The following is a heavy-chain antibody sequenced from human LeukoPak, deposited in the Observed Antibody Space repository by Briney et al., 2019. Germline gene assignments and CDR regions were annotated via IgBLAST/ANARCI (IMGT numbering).Heavy chain of an antibody. D-gene: IGHD1-26*01. V-gene: IGHV4-39*01. J-gene: IGHJ4*02. CDR3: TRGGELMNF. CDR2: IYYSGST. Sequence: SETLSLTCTVSGGSISSSSYYWGWIRQPPGKGLEWIGSIYYSGSTYYNPSLKSRVTISVDTSKNQFSLKLSSVTAADTAVYYCTRGGELMNFWGQGTLVTVSS. CDR1: GGSISSSSYY.